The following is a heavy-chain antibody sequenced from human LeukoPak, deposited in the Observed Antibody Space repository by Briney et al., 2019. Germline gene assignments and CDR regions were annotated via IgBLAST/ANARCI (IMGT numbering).Heavy chain of an antibody. CDR1: GGSISSSSYY. Sequence: PSETLSLTCTVSGGSISSSSYYWGWIRQPPGTGLEWIGSIYYSGSTYYNPSLKSRVTISVDTSKNQFSLKLSSVTAADTAVYYCARASLYYPFDYWGQGTLVTVSS. V-gene: IGHV4-39*07. CDR2: IYYSGST. CDR3: ARASLYYPFDY. J-gene: IGHJ4*02. D-gene: IGHD3-22*01.